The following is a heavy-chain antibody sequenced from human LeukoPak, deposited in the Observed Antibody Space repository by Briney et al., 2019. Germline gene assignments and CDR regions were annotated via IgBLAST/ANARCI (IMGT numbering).Heavy chain of an antibody. CDR3: TRDLTNWNDATFDI. Sequence: GGSLRLSCAASGFTFSYYWMSWVRQAPGKGLEWVANINQDGSDKYYVDSVKGRFTISRDNAKNSLYLQMNSLSAEDTAMYYCTRDLTNWNDATFDIWGEGTMVTVSS. CDR2: INQDGSDK. CDR1: GFTFSYYW. V-gene: IGHV3-7*01. D-gene: IGHD1-1*01. J-gene: IGHJ3*02.